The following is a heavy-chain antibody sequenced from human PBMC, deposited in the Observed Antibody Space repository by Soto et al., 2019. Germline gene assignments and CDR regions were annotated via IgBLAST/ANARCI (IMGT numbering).Heavy chain of an antibody. J-gene: IGHJ4*02. Sequence: EVQLVESGGGLVQPGGSLRLSCAASGFTFSGYWMGWVRQAPGKGLEWVANIDEDGSETKYVDSVKGRFTISRDNAKNSLYLQMNSLRAEDTAVYYCARGWAAYWGQGVLVTVSS. V-gene: IGHV3-7*01. CDR3: ARGWAAY. D-gene: IGHD6-13*01. CDR1: GFTFSGYW. CDR2: IDEDGSET.